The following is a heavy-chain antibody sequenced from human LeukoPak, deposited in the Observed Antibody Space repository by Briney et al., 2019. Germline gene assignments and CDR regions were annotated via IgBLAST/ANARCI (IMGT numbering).Heavy chain of an antibody. CDR3: ATSGIVGATSEYFDY. CDR2: FDPEDGET. D-gene: IGHD1-26*01. Sequence: ASVKVSCKVSGYTLTELSMHWVRQAPGKGLEWMGGFDPEDGETIYAQKFRGRVTMTEDTSTDTAYMELSSLRSEDTAVYYCATSGIVGATSEYFDYWGQGTLVTVSS. V-gene: IGHV1-24*01. J-gene: IGHJ4*02. CDR1: GYTLTELS.